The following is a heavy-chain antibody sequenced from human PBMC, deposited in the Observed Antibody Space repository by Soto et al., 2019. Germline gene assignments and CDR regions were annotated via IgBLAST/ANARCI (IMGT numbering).Heavy chain of an antibody. D-gene: IGHD6-19*01. CDR3: AKSLWDTSGWKTDY. CDR1: GDSISSLY. J-gene: IGHJ4*02. V-gene: IGHV4-59*01. CDR2: IYYSGSI. Sequence: QVQLQESGPGLVKPSETLSLTCTVSGDSISSLYWSWIRQPPGKGLEWIGYIYYSGSINYNPSLKSRVTISVDSSKSQFSLRLSSVTAADTAVYYCAKSLWDTSGWKTDYWGQGTLVTVSS.